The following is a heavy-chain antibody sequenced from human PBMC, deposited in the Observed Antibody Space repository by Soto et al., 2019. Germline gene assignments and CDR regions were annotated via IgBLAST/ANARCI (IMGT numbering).Heavy chain of an antibody. CDR2: IIPIFGTA. CDR3: ARENIVATSVYYYYYGMDV. V-gene: IGHV1-69*01. CDR1: GGTFSSYD. Sequence: QVQLVQSGAEVKKPGSSVKVSCKASGGTFSSYDISWVRQAPGQGLDWMGGIIPIFGTANYAQKFQGRVTITADESTSTAYMELSSLRSEDTAVYYCARENIVATSVYYYYYGMDVWGQVTPVTVSS. J-gene: IGHJ6*02. D-gene: IGHD5-12*01.